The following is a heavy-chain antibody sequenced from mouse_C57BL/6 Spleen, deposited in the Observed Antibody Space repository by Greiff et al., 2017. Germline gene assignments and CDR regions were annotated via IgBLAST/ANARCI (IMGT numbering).Heavy chain of an antibody. J-gene: IGHJ2*01. CDR1: GYTFTSYW. Sequence: QVHVKQPGAELVMPGASVKLSCKASGYTFTSYWMHWVKQRPGQGLEWIGEIDPSDSYTNYNQKFKGKSTLTVDKSSSTAYMQLSSLTSEDSAVYYCARRGNPYYFDYWGQGTTLTVSS. CDR2: IDPSDSYT. CDR3: ARRGNPYYFDY. V-gene: IGHV1-69*01. D-gene: IGHD2-1*01.